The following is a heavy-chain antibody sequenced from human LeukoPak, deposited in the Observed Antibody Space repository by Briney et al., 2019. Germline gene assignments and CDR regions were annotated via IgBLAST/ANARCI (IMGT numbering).Heavy chain of an antibody. CDR1: GFTFSSYA. Sequence: GGSLRLSCAASGFTFSSYAMSWVRQAPGKGLEWVSAISGSGGSTYYADSVKGRFPISRDNSKNTLYLQMNSLRAEDTAVYYCAKDLLSSSWYHFDYWGQGTLVTVSS. CDR2: ISGSGGST. V-gene: IGHV3-23*01. CDR3: AKDLLSSSWYHFDY. D-gene: IGHD6-13*01. J-gene: IGHJ4*02.